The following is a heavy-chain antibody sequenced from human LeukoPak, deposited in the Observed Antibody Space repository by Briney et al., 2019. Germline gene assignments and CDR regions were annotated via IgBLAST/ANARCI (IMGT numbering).Heavy chain of an antibody. CDR3: ARVVAAAPYYYGMDV. J-gene: IGHJ6*02. CDR1: GFTFSSYS. CDR2: ISSSSSYI. Sequence: GGSLRLSCAASGFTFSSYSMNWVRQAPGKGLEWVSSISSSSSYIYYADSVKGRFTISRDNAKNSLYLQMNSLRAEDTAVYYCARVVAAAPYYYGMDVWGQGTTVTVSS. V-gene: IGHV3-21*01. D-gene: IGHD2-2*01.